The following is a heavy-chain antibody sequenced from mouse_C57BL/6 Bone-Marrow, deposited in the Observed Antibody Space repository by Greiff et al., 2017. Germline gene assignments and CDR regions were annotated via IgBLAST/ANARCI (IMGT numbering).Heavy chain of an antibody. V-gene: IGHV1-85*01. J-gene: IGHJ3*01. CDR2: IYPRDGST. CDR3: ARGASFAY. D-gene: IGHD3-1*01. Sequence: VQLHESGPELVKPGASVKLSCKASGYTFTSYDINWVKQRPGQGLEWIGWIYPRDGSTKYNEKFKGKATLTVDTSSSTAYMELHSLTSEDSAVYFCARGASFAYWGQGTLVTVSA. CDR1: GYTFTSYD.